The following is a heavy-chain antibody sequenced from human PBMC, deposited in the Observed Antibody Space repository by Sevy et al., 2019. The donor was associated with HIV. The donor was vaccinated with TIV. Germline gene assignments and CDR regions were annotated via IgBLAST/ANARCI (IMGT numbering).Heavy chain of an antibody. Sequence: SETLSLTCAVYGGSFSGYYWSWIRQPPGKGLEWIGEINHSGSTNYNPSLKSRVTISVDTSKNQFSLKLSSVTAADTAVYYCARGSSSSERIHPFDYWGQGTLVTVSS. CDR3: ARGSSSSERIHPFDY. CDR1: GGSFSGYY. V-gene: IGHV4-34*01. CDR2: INHSGST. J-gene: IGHJ4*02. D-gene: IGHD6-6*01.